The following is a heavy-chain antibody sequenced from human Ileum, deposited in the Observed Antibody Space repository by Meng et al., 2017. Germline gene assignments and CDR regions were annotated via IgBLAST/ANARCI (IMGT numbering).Heavy chain of an antibody. CDR3: AKWGGIGYYYDTSGHFDC. J-gene: IGHJ4*02. Sequence: GGSLRLSCAASGFTFSNYGMNWVRQAPGKGLEWVSGISGGGGSTHYTDSVKGRFTIFRDNSDNTLYLQMNSLRADDTAVYYCAKWGGIGYYYDTSGHFDCWGQGTLVTVAS. CDR2: ISGGGGST. V-gene: IGHV3-23*01. D-gene: IGHD3-22*01. CDR1: GFTFSNYG.